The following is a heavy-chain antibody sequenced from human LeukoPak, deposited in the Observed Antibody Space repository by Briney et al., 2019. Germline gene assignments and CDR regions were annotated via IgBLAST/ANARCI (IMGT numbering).Heavy chain of an antibody. D-gene: IGHD2-21*02. Sequence: GSLGLSCAASGFSFSYNDMHWVRQAPGKGLEWGAFIRYDGSHEHYIESVKGRFTVSRDNSKNTVYLEMNSLRVDDTAVYFCAKEIRVVTAILYFDHWGQGSLVTVSS. CDR3: AKEIRVVTAILYFDH. J-gene: IGHJ4*01. CDR2: IRYDGSHE. V-gene: IGHV3-30*02. CDR1: GFSFSYND.